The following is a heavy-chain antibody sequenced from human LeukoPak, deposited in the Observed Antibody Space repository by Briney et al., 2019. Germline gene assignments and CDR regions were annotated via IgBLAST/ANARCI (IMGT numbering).Heavy chain of an antibody. CDR1: GFTFSSYE. Sequence: GGSLRLSCAASGFTFSSYEMNWARQAPGKGLEWVSYISSSGSTIYYADSVKGRFTISRDNAKNSLYLQMNSLRAEDTAVYYCARVSGSYELDYWGQGTLVTVSS. D-gene: IGHD1-26*01. J-gene: IGHJ4*02. CDR2: ISSSGSTI. V-gene: IGHV3-48*03. CDR3: ARVSGSYELDY.